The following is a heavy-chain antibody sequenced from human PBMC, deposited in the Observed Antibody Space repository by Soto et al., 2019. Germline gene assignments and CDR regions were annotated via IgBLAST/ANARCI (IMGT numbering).Heavy chain of an antibody. V-gene: IGHV4-61*01. J-gene: IGHJ6*02. Sequence: RSETLSLTCTVSGGSISSSSYYWGWIRQPPGKGLEWIGYIYYSGSTNYNPSLKSRVTISVDTSKNQFSLKLSSVTAADTAVYYCARERLTWVTTSESEYYYYGMDVWGQGTTVTVSS. D-gene: IGHD4-17*01. CDR3: ARERLTWVTTSESEYYYYGMDV. CDR2: IYYSGST. CDR1: GGSISSSSYY.